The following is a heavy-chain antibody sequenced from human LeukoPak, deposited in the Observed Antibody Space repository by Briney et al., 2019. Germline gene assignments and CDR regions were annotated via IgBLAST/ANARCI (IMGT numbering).Heavy chain of an antibody. D-gene: IGHD3-10*01. Sequence: HAGGSLRLSCAASGFTFSNAWMSWVRQAPGKGLEWVANIKQDGSEKYYVDSVKGRFTISRDNAKNSLYLQMNSLRAEDTAVYYCARDLYYYGSGSYYNVWGQGTLVTVSS. CDR3: ARDLYYYGSGSYYNV. CDR2: IKQDGSEK. J-gene: IGHJ4*02. CDR1: GFTFSNAW. V-gene: IGHV3-7*01.